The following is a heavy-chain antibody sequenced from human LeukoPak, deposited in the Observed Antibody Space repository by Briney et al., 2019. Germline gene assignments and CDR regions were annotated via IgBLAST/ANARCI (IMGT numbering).Heavy chain of an antibody. Sequence: GGSLRLSCAASGFSFSSYNMNWVRQAPGKGLEWVSSISSSSSYIYYADSVKGRFTISRENAKNSLSLQMNSLRAEDTAVYYCATASGAFDIWGQGTMVTVSS. CDR1: GFSFSSYN. D-gene: IGHD1-1*01. V-gene: IGHV3-21*01. CDR3: ATASGAFDI. CDR2: ISSSSSYI. J-gene: IGHJ3*02.